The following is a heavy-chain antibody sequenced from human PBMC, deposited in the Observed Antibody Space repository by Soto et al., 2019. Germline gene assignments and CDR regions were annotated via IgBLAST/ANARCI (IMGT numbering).Heavy chain of an antibody. J-gene: IGHJ6*02. V-gene: IGHV6-1*01. CDR3: ARDLEITMVRGVMADYYYYGMDV. CDR2: TYYRSKWYN. CDR1: GDSVSSNSAA. Sequence: QTLSTTCAISGDSVSSNSAAWNWIRQSPSRGLEWLGRTYYRSKWYNDYAVSVKSRITINPDTSKNQFSLQLNSVTPEDTAVYYCARDLEITMVRGVMADYYYYGMDVWGQGTTVTVSS. D-gene: IGHD3-10*01.